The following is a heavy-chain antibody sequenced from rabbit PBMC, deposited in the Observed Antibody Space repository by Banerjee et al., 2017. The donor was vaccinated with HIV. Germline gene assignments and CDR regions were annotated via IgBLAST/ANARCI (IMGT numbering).Heavy chain of an antibody. V-gene: IGHV1S47*01. D-gene: IGHD2-1*01. CDR2: IVPIFGVT. Sequence: QEQLVESGGGLVQPGGSLKLSCKASRFDFSTYSMSWVRQAPGKGVEWIGSIVPIFGVTYSATWVNGRFTIPSHIAHNTLYLQMTSRTAADTATHFCARDRADIGGEYGPYWFDLWGQGTLVTV. J-gene: IGHJ4*01. CDR3: ARDRADIGGEYGPYWFDL. CDR1: RFDFSTYS.